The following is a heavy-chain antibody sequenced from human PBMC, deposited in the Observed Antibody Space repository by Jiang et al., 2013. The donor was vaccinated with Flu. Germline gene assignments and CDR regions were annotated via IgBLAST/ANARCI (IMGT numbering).Heavy chain of an antibody. Sequence: SGAEVKKPGASVRVSCKASGYTFSGYYIHWLRQAPGQGPEWMGWINCSTGGTNYAQKFQGWVTMTRDTSIDTAFLDLNRLKSDDTAMYYCARDDSGEFHYWGQGTRVTVST. V-gene: IGHV1-2*04. CDR2: INCSTGGT. CDR1: GYTFSGYY. D-gene: IGHD3-10*01. CDR3: ARDDSGEFHY. J-gene: IGHJ4*02.